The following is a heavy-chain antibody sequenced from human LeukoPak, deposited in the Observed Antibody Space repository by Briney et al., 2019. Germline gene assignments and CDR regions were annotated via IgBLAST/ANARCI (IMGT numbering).Heavy chain of an antibody. J-gene: IGHJ5*02. D-gene: IGHD3-10*01. Sequence: SETLSLTCAVYGGSFSGYYWSWIRQPPGKGLEWIGEINHSGSTNYNPSLKSRVTISADTSKNQFSLKLSSVTATDTAVYYCARGAVLLWFGRGWFDPWGQGTLVTVSS. CDR2: INHSGST. V-gene: IGHV4-34*01. CDR1: GGSFSGYY. CDR3: ARGAVLLWFGRGWFDP.